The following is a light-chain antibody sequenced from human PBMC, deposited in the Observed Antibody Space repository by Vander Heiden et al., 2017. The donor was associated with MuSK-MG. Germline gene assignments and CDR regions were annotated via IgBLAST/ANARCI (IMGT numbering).Light chain of an antibody. CDR1: QDVRNY. V-gene: IGKV1-33*01. J-gene: IGKJ1*01. CDR3: QHEDNLPWT. Sequence: DIQMTQSPSWLSASVGDRVTITCQASQDVRNYLNWYQLRPGKAPKLLIYDASNLEIGVPSRFSGSGYGTDFTFTISRLQPEEFAMSSFQHEDNLPWTFGQGTKVEIK. CDR2: DAS.